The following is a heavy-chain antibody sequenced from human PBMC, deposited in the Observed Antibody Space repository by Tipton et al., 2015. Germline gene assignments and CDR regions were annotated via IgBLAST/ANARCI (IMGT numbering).Heavy chain of an antibody. Sequence: SLRLSCAVSGFTSSEYSMNWVRQAPGKGLEWVAMISKDGVDKYYVDSVKGRFTISRDNSKNTLYLQTNSLRAEDTAVYYCAKQMFLFDSSGYFDYWGQGTLVTVST. CDR2: ISKDGVDK. CDR3: AKQMFLFDSSGYFDY. D-gene: IGHD3-22*01. V-gene: IGHV3-30*18. J-gene: IGHJ4*02. CDR1: GFTSSEYS.